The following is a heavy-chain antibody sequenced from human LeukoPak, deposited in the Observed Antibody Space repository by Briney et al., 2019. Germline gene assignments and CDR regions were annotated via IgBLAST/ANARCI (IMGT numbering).Heavy chain of an antibody. CDR1: GYSFTNIW. Sequence: GESLKISCKGSGYSFTNIWIGWVRQMPGKGLEWMGIIYPGDSDTNYSPSFQGQVTISADKSISTAYLQWSSLKASDTAMYYCARHKWELLRTDAFDIWGQGTMVTVSS. V-gene: IGHV5-51*01. D-gene: IGHD1-26*01. J-gene: IGHJ3*02. CDR3: ARHKWELLRTDAFDI. CDR2: IYPGDSDT.